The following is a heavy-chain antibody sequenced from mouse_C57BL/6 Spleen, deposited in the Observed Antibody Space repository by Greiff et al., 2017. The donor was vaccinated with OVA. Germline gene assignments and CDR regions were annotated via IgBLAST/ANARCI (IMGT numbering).Heavy chain of an antibody. D-gene: IGHD3-2*02. CDR1: GYTFTSYW. CDR3: ARPGLDNSGYTSYYYDY. J-gene: IGHJ2*01. CDR2: INPSSGYT. V-gene: IGHV1-7*01. Sequence: VQLQQSGAELAKPGASVKLSCKASGYTFTSYWMHWVKQRPGQGLEWIGYINPSSGYTKYNQKFKDKATLTANKSSRTAYMQLSSLTYEDSAVYYCARPGLDNSGYTSYYYDYWGQGTTLTVST.